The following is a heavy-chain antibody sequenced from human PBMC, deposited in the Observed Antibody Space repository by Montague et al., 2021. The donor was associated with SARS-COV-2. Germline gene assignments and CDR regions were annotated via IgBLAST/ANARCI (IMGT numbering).Heavy chain of an antibody. Sequence: VKPTQTLTLTCTFSGFSLTTRGVGVGWIRQPPGKALEWLALIYWDDAKHYSPSLKSRLTITKDTSKNQVVLTMTSMDPVDTATYYCAHKLYGINRRWFDPWGQGTLVTVSS. D-gene: IGHD1-14*01. V-gene: IGHV2-5*02. CDR1: GFSLTTRGVG. J-gene: IGHJ5*02. CDR3: AHKLYGINRRWFDP. CDR2: IYWDDAK.